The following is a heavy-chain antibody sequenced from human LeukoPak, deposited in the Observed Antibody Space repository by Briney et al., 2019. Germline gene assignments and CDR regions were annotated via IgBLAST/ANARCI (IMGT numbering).Heavy chain of an antibody. CDR3: ARVEATTGRNYHYYCMDV. J-gene: IGHJ6*03. CDR1: GFYFSGYS. Sequence: GGFLRLSCAASGFYFSGYSMNWVRQAPGKGLEWVSSINTGSTYMYYADSVKGRFTISRDNAKNSLHLQMYSLRAEDTAVYFCARVEATTGRNYHYYCMDVWGKGTTVTVSS. D-gene: IGHD1-1*01. CDR2: INTGSTYM. V-gene: IGHV3-21*01.